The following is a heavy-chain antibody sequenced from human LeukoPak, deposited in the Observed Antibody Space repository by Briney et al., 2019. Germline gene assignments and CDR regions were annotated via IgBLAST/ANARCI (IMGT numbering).Heavy chain of an antibody. V-gene: IGHV3-21*01. J-gene: IGHJ5*02. CDR2: ISSSSSYI. D-gene: IGHD1/OR15-1a*01. CDR1: GFTFSSYS. CDR3: ARDPEHSSWFDP. Sequence: GGSLRLSCAASGFTFSSYSMNWVRQAPGKGLEWVSSISSSSSYIYYADSVKGRFTISRDNAKNSLYLQMNSLRAEDTAVYYCARDPEHSSWFDPWGQGTLVTVSS.